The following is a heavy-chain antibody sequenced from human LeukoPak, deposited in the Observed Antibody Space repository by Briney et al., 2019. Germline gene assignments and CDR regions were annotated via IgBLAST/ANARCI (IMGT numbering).Heavy chain of an antibody. CDR3: AKDARITIFGVVKFWKGIYYMDV. Sequence: GGSLRLSCAASGFNFINTWMHWVRHAPGKGLVWVARIKNDGSGIIYADSVKGRFTISRDNSKNTLYLQMNSLRAEDTAVYYCAKDARITIFGVVKFWKGIYYMDVWGKGTTVTVSS. CDR1: GFNFINTW. D-gene: IGHD3-3*01. V-gene: IGHV3-74*01. CDR2: IKNDGSGI. J-gene: IGHJ6*03.